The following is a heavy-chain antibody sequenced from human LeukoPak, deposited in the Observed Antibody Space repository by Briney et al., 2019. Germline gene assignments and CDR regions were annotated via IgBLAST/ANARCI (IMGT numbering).Heavy chain of an antibody. J-gene: IGHJ4*02. CDR3: ARDGSKILAPDH. V-gene: IGHV4-61*02. D-gene: IGHD4-11*01. CDR1: GGSISSSSYY. Sequence: PSETLSLTCTVSGGSISSSSYYWSWIRQPAGKGLEWIGRIYASGSTNYNPSLKSRVTISVDTSKNQFSLKLSSVTAADTAVYYCARDGSKILAPDHWGQGTLVTVSS. CDR2: IYASGST.